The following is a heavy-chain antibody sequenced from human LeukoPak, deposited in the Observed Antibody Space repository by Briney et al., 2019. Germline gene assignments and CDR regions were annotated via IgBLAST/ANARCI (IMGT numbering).Heavy chain of an antibody. D-gene: IGHD4-23*01. CDR3: ARNFGGNSLQH. V-gene: IGHV3-53*01. Sequence: GGSLRLSCAASGFTFSSYSMNWVRQAPGKGLEWVSVIYSGGSTYYADSVKGRFTISSDNSKNTLYLQMNSLRAEDTAVYYCARNFGGNSLQHWGQGTLVTVSS. CDR1: GFTFSSYS. CDR2: IYSGGST. J-gene: IGHJ1*01.